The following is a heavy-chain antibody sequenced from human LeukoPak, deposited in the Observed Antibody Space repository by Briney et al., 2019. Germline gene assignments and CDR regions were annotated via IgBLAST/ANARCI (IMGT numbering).Heavy chain of an antibody. Sequence: PGGSLRLSCAASGCTFSSYWMHWVRQVPGKGLVWVSRINGDGSTISYADSVKGRFTISRDNAKNSLYLQMNSLRAEDTAVYYCARDGYSSGWGAFDIWGQGTMVTLSS. D-gene: IGHD6-19*01. J-gene: IGHJ3*02. CDR3: ARDGYSSGWGAFDI. CDR2: INGDGSTI. CDR1: GCTFSSYW. V-gene: IGHV3-74*01.